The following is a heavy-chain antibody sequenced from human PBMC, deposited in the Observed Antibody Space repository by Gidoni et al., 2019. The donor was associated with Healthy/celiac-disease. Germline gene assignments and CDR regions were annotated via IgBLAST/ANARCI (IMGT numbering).Heavy chain of an antibody. CDR2: ISYDGSNK. CDR1: GFTFSSYG. Sequence: QVQLVESGRGVVQPGMSLRPSCAASGFTFSSYGMHWVRQAPGKGLEWVAVISYDGSNKYYADPGKDRFTISRDKSKKTLYLQMNSLRAEDTAVYYWAKEVVVTAMGEAFDIWGQGTMVTVSS. J-gene: IGHJ3*02. D-gene: IGHD2-21*02. V-gene: IGHV3-30*18. CDR3: AKEVVVTAMGEAFDI.